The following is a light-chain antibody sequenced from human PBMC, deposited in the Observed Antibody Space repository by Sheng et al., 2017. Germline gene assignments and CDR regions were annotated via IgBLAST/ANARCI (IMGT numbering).Light chain of an antibody. CDR2: TAS. CDR3: QQRSIWPLT. Sequence: DIVLTQSPGTLSLSPGERATLSCRASQSVSSNLAWYHQKPGQAPRLLIYTASNRAPGIPARFSGSGSGTTFTLAISNLQPEDSAVYFCQQRSIWPLTFGPGTKVEIK. J-gene: IGKJ3*01. CDR1: QSVSSN. V-gene: IGKV3-11*01.